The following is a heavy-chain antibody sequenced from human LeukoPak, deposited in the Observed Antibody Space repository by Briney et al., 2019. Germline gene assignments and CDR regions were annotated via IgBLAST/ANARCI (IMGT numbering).Heavy chain of an antibody. CDR2: ISYDGSNK. J-gene: IGHJ4*02. CDR1: GFTFSSYG. V-gene: IGHV3-30*18. CDR3: AKSRAYYYDSSGSIDY. D-gene: IGHD3-22*01. Sequence: GGSLRLSCAASGFTFSSYGMHWVRQAPGKGLEWVAVISYDGSNKYYADSVKGRFTISRDNSKNTLYLQMNSLRAEDTAVYYCAKSRAYYYDSSGSIDYWGQGTLVTVS.